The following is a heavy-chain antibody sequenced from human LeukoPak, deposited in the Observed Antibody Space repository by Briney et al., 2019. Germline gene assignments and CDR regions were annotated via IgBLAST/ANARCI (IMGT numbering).Heavy chain of an antibody. CDR3: VKDLAFDY. J-gene: IGHJ4*02. CDR2: IRNDGSKE. CDR1: GFTFNIYA. Sequence: GGSLRLSCAASGFTFNIYAMHWVRQAPGKGLEWVAYIRNDGSKEYYADSARGRFTISRDNSKNTLSLQMNSLRAEDTAIYNCVKDLAFDYWGQGTLVTVSS. V-gene: IGHV3-30*02.